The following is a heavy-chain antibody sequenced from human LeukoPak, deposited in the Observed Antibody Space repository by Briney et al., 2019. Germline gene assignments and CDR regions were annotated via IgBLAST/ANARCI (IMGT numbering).Heavy chain of an antibody. CDR2: IFYRGRSN. J-gene: IGHJ5*02. V-gene: IGHV4-39*01. CDR1: GGSINSTNHY. Sequence: SETLSLTCTVSGGSINSTNHYWAWVRQPPGKGLEWIGSIFYRGRSNYHNPSLTSRLTISIDTTKNQFSLKLASVTTADTAVYFCVRILTMRGYFDPWAREPWSPSPQ. CDR3: VRILTMRGYFDP. D-gene: IGHD4/OR15-4a*01.